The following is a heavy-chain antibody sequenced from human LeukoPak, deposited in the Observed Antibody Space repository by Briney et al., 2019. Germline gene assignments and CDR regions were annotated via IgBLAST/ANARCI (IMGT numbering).Heavy chain of an antibody. J-gene: IGHJ5*02. CDR1: GYSFTSYW. Sequence: GESLKISCKGSGYSFTSYWIGWVRQMPGKGLEWMGIIYPGDSDIRYSPSFQGQVTISVDRSISTAYLQWSSLKASDTAIYYCARRAGYCSGGSCSANWFDPWGQGTLVTVSS. V-gene: IGHV5-51*01. CDR3: ARRAGYCSGGSCSANWFDP. D-gene: IGHD2-15*01. CDR2: IYPGDSDI.